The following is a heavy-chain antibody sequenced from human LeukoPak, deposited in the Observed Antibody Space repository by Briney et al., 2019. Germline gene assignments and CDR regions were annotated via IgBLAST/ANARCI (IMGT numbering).Heavy chain of an antibody. J-gene: IGHJ3*02. CDR1: GFTFRVYA. D-gene: IGHD3-22*01. CDR2: ISGSGSST. Sequence: GGSLRLSCADSGFTFRVYAMTWVRQAPGKGLEWVSGISGSGSSTYSADSVKGRFTISRDNSNNTLYLQMNSLRAEDTALYYCAKAKITLIVVANPNSGALDIWGQGTMVTVSS. V-gene: IGHV3-23*01. CDR3: AKAKITLIVVANPNSGALDI.